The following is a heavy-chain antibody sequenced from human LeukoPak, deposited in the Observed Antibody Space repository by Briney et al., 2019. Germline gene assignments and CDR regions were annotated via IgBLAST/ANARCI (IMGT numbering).Heavy chain of an antibody. CDR2: IGSGGEST. J-gene: IGHJ4*02. D-gene: IGHD6-19*01. CDR3: AKGSQGWPYFFDY. Sequence: PGGSLRLSCAASGFTFNNFAMSWVRQAPGKGLEWVSAIGSGGESTYYADSVKGRFTISRDNSKNTLSLQMNSLRAEDSAVYYCAKGSQGWPYFFDYWGQGTLVTVSS. CDR1: GFTFNNFA. V-gene: IGHV3-23*01.